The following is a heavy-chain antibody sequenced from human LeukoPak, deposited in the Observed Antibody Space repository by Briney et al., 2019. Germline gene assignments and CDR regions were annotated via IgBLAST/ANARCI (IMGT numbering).Heavy chain of an antibody. CDR1: GYTFTSYD. V-gene: IGHV1-8*03. CDR2: MNPNSGNT. J-gene: IGHJ4*02. Sequence: ASVKVSCKASGYTFTSYDINWVRQATGQGLEWMGWMNPNSGNTGYAQKFQGRVTITRNTSISTAYMELSSLRSEDTAVYYCSRGERDDYSKNFDYWSQGTLVTLSS. D-gene: IGHD4-11*01. CDR3: SRGERDDYSKNFDY.